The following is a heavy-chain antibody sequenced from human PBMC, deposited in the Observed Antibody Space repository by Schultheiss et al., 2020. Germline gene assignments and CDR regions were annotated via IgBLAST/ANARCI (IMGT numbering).Heavy chain of an antibody. J-gene: IGHJ4*02. D-gene: IGHD3-22*01. CDR2: IYYSGST. V-gene: IGHV4-31*03. Sequence: SETLSLTCTVSGGSISSGGYYWSWIRQHPGKGLEWIGYIYYSGSTYYNPSLKSRVTISVDTSKNQFSLKLSSVTAADTAVYYCARVSRGYYDSSGLRAIFFDYWGQGTLVTVAS. CDR3: ARVSRGYYDSSGLRAIFFDY. CDR1: GGSISSGGYY.